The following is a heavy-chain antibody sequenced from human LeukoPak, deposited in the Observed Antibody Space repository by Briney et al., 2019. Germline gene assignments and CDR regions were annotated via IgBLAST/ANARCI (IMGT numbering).Heavy chain of an antibody. V-gene: IGHV1-24*01. CDR1: GYTLTELS. CDR3: AADRCAMVPGYFDF. D-gene: IGHD3-10*01. Sequence: ASVNVSCKVSGYTLTELSIHWVPEDPRKGFEGLGGFAPEDGETIYTQKLQGRVTMPEDTTTDTAHMKLSSLRSEDTAVYYCAADRCAMVPGYFDFWGQGTMVTVSS. CDR2: FAPEDGET. J-gene: IGHJ4*02.